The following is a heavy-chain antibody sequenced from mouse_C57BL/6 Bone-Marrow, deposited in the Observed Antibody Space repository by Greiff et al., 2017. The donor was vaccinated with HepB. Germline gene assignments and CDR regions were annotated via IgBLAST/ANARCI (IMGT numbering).Heavy chain of an antibody. V-gene: IGHV1-55*01. CDR1: GYTFTSYW. CDR3: ARGRLSFYAMDY. Sequence: QVQLQQSGAELVKPGASVKMSCKASGYTFTSYWITWVKQRPGQGLEWIGDIYPGSGSTNYNEKFKSKATLTVDTSSSTAYMQLSSLTSEDSAVYYCARGRLSFYAMDYWGQGTSVTVSS. D-gene: IGHD2-2*01. J-gene: IGHJ4*01. CDR2: IYPGSGST.